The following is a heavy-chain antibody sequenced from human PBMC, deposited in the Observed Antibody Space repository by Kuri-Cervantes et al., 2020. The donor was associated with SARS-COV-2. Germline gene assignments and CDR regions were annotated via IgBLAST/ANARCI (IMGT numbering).Heavy chain of an antibody. CDR3: ARQHLGYYMDV. J-gene: IGHJ6*03. CDR1: GDSMDSVYYY. V-gene: IGHV4-30-4*01. CDR2: TLYSGSP. Sequence: LRLSCIVSGDSMDSVYYYWSWIRQPPGKGLEWIGYTLYSGSPYYNPSLKSRLSISVDTSKKQFSLNLGSVTVADTAVYSCARQHLGYYMDVWGKGTTVTVSS. D-gene: IGHD6-13*01.